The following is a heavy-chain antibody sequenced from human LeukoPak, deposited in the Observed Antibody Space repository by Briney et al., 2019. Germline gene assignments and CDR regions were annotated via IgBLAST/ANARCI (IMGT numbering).Heavy chain of an antibody. V-gene: IGHV5-51*01. Sequence: GESLKISCKGSGYSFTSYWIGWVRQMPGKGLEWMGIIYPGDSDTRYSPSFQGQATISADKSISTAYLQWSSLKASDTAMYYCARLYSDIVVVPAAIAFDYWGQGTLVTVSS. CDR2: IYPGDSDT. CDR1: GYSFTSYW. D-gene: IGHD2-2*01. J-gene: IGHJ4*02. CDR3: ARLYSDIVVVPAAIAFDY.